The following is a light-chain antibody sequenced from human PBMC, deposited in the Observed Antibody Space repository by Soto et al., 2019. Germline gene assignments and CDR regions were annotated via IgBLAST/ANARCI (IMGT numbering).Light chain of an antibody. CDR1: SGHSSYI. CDR2: LDGSGSY. J-gene: IGLJ1*01. Sequence: QLVLTQSSSASASLGASVKLTCTLSSGHSSYIIAWHQQQPGKAPRYLMKLDGSGSYNKGSGVPDRFSGSSSGADRYLTISNLQFEDEADYYCETWDSNTRVFGTGTKVTVL. CDR3: ETWDSNTRV. V-gene: IGLV4-60*02.